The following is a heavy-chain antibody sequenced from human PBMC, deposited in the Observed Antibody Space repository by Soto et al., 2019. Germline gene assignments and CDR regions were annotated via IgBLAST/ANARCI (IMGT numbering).Heavy chain of an antibody. J-gene: IGHJ4*02. CDR1: GGTFSSYT. V-gene: IGHV1-69*02. CDR3: ARAGYSSSWRPFDY. D-gene: IGHD6-13*01. Sequence: QVQLVQSGAEVKKPGSSVKVSCKASGGTFSSYTISWVRQAPGQGLERMGRIIPILGIANYAQKFQGRVTITAEKSTSTAYMELSSLRSDDTAVYYCARAGYSSSWRPFDYWGQGTLVTVSS. CDR2: IIPILGIA.